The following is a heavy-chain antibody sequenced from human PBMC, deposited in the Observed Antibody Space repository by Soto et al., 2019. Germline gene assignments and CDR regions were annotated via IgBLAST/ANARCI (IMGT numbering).Heavy chain of an antibody. Sequence: PGGSLRLSCAASSFTFSNAWMNWVRQAPGKGLEWVGRIKSKTEGGTTDYAAPVKGRFTISRDDSKNTLYLQMNSLKTEDTGVYYCTSAALTYGGKVPDYSGQGTLVTVSS. CDR3: TSAALTYGGKVPDY. CDR1: SFTFSNAW. J-gene: IGHJ4*02. V-gene: IGHV3-15*07. D-gene: IGHD4-17*01. CDR2: IKSKTEGGTT.